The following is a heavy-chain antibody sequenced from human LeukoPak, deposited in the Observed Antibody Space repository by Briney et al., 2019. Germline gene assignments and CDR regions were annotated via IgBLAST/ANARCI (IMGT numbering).Heavy chain of an antibody. Sequence: PSETLSLTCTVSGGSISSYYWSWIRQPPGKGLEWIGYIYSSGSTNYNPSVKSRVTMSVNTSKSQFSLRLTSVTAADTAVYYCARDQGYLYGLDVWGQGTTVTVSS. CDR3: ARDQGYLYGLDV. CDR2: IYSSGST. J-gene: IGHJ6*02. CDR1: GGSISSYY. V-gene: IGHV4-59*01. D-gene: IGHD1-1*01.